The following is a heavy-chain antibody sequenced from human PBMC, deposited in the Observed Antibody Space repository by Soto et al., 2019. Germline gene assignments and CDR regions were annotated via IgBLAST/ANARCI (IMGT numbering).Heavy chain of an antibody. V-gene: IGHV3-7*05. D-gene: IGHD3-16*01. CDR3: ARVRYYDRNFDY. CDR2: IKYDGNEK. Sequence: GGSLRLSCAASGFIFTNYWMSWVRQAPGKGLEWVAIIKYDGNEKYYVDPVKGRFTISRDNAKNSVYLQMNSLRAEDTAVYYCARVRYYDRNFDYWGQGTLVTVSS. CDR1: GFIFTNYW. J-gene: IGHJ4*02.